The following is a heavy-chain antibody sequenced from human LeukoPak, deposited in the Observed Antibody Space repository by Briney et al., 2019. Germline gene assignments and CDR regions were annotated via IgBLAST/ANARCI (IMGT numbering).Heavy chain of an antibody. J-gene: IGHJ3*02. CDR1: GGSISSGGYS. CDR2: IYHSGST. V-gene: IGHV4-30-2*01. CDR3: ARAPTTYYYDSSGYYHNAFDI. D-gene: IGHD3-22*01. Sequence: SETLSLTCAVSGGSISSGGYSWSWIRQPPGKGLEWIGYIYHSGSTYYNPSLKSRVTISVDRSKNQFSLKLSSVTAADTAAYYCARAPTTYYYDSSGYYHNAFDIWGQGTMVTVSS.